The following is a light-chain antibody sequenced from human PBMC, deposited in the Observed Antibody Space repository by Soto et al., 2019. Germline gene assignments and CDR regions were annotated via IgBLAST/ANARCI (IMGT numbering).Light chain of an antibody. J-gene: IGLJ1*01. CDR3: SSYTSSSSLHL. CDR2: DVT. Sequence: QSVLTQPASVSGSPGHSITISCTGTSSDVGDYNFVSWYQQHPGKAPKLMIFDVTNRPSGVSNRFSGSKSGNTATLTISGLQTEDEADYYCSSYTSSSSLHLFGTGTKVTVL. CDR1: SSDVGDYNF. V-gene: IGLV2-14*01.